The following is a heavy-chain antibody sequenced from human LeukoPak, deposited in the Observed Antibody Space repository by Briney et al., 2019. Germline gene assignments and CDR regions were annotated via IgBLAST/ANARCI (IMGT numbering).Heavy chain of an antibody. D-gene: IGHD4-17*01. CDR2: TGNKPNSYTT. CDR3: ARATTTRTRFDY. Sequence: GGSLRLSCAASGFTFSSYAMSWVRQAPGKGLEWVGRTGNKPNSYTTDYAASVKGRFTISRDNSKNALYLQMNSLKIEDTAVYYCARATTTRTRFDYWGQGTLVTVSS. V-gene: IGHV3-72*01. J-gene: IGHJ4*02. CDR1: GFTFSSYA.